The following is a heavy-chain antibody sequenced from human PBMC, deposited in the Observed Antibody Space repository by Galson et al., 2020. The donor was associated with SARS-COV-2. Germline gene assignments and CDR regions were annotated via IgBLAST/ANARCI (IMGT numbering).Heavy chain of an antibody. Sequence: GSLRLSCTVSGFTFNNYWMNWVRQVPGKGLLWVSRINGDGSSAFYADSVKGRFTISRDNAKDTLYLQMNSLRVEDTAIYYCVRDMGYCIDGVCNSWGQGTLVTVSS. CDR2: INGDGSSA. D-gene: IGHD2-8*01. CDR1: GFTFNNYW. CDR3: VRDMGYCIDGVCNS. J-gene: IGHJ5*02. V-gene: IGHV3-74*01.